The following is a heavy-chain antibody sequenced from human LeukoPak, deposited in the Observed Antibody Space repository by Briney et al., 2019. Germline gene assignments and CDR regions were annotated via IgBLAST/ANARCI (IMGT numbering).Heavy chain of an antibody. Sequence: TGGSLRLSCAASGFIFTTYALSWVRQAPGGGLQWVSAISSSGSDTYYADSVKGRFTISRDNSKNTLYLQINSLRAEDTAVYYCAKTTVSNGWYYFDYWGQGTLVTVSS. CDR3: AKTTVSNGWYYFDY. CDR2: ISSSGSDT. CDR1: GFIFTTYA. D-gene: IGHD6-19*01. V-gene: IGHV3-23*01. J-gene: IGHJ4*02.